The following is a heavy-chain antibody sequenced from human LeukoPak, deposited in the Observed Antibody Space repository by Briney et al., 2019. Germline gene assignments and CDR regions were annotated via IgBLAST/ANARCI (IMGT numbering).Heavy chain of an antibody. CDR1: GFTFSTYH. CDR2: ISYDSTAI. CDR3: ARVWQDYSNTDY. J-gene: IGHJ4*02. Sequence: GGSLRLSXTASGFTFSTYHMVWVRQAPGKGLECLAYISYDSTAIHYADSVRGRFAISRDNAQSSLYLQMNSLTAEDTAIYFCARVWQDYSNTDYWGQGTLVTVSS. V-gene: IGHV3-48*01. D-gene: IGHD4-11*01.